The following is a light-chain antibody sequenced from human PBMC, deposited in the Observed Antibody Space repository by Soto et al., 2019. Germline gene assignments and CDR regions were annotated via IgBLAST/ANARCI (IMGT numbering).Light chain of an antibody. V-gene: IGLV2-14*01. CDR1: SSDVGGYNY. J-gene: IGLJ2*01. CDR3: SSYTSSSTHDVV. Sequence: QSALTQPASVSGSPGQSITISCTGTSSDVGGYNYVSWYQQHPGKAPKLMIYDVNNRPSGVSNRFSGSKSGNTASLTISGPQAEDEPDYYCSSYTSSSTHDVVFGGGTKLTVL. CDR2: DVN.